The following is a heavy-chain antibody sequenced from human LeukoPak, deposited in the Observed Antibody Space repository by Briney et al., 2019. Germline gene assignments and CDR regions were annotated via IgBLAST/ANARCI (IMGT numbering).Heavy chain of an antibody. D-gene: IGHD3-9*01. V-gene: IGHV3-21*01. CDR2: ISSSSSYI. Sequence: GGSLRLSCAASGFTFSSYSMTWVRQAPGKGLEWVSSISSSSSYIYYADSVKGRFTISRDNAKNSLYLQMNSLRAEDTAVYYCAREGALVIIRRAFDIWGQGTMVTVSS. J-gene: IGHJ3*02. CDR1: GFTFSSYS. CDR3: AREGALVIIRRAFDI.